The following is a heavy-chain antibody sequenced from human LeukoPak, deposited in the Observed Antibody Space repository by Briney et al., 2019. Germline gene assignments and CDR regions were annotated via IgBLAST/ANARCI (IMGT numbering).Heavy chain of an antibody. J-gene: IGHJ4*02. D-gene: IGHD4-17*01. Sequence: SETLSLTCTVSGGSISSYYWSWIRQPPGKGLEWIGYIYYSGSTNYNPSLKSRVTISVDTSKNQFSLKLSSVTAADTAVYYCARGTDYGDYYFDYWGQGTLVTVSS. CDR1: GGSISSYY. CDR2: IYYSGST. CDR3: ARGTDYGDYYFDY. V-gene: IGHV4-59*01.